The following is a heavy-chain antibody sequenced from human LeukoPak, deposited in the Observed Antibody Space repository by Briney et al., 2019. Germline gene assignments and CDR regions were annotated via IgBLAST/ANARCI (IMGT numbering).Heavy chain of an antibody. Sequence: GGSLTLSCAASGFTFSNYAMSWVRQAPGKRLECVSGISGSGGSTYYADCVKGRFTIYRDNSKNTLYLQMNTVRAEDTAVYYCAKETGYYFDYWGQGILVTVFS. V-gene: IGHV3-23*01. D-gene: IGHD1-14*01. CDR1: GFTFSNYA. J-gene: IGHJ4*02. CDR2: ISGSGGST. CDR3: AKETGYYFDY.